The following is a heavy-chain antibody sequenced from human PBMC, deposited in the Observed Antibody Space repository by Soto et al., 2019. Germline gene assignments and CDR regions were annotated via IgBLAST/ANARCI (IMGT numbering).Heavy chain of an antibody. D-gene: IGHD4-17*01. V-gene: IGHV3-7*01. CDR3: AREGLRSDY. CDR2: IKQDGSEK. CDR1: GFTFISDW. Sequence: GGSLRLSCAASGFTFISDWMSWVRQAPGKGLEWVANIKQDGSEKYYVDSVKGRFTISRDNAKNSLYLQMNSLRAEDTAVYYCAREGLRSDYWGQGTLVTVSS. J-gene: IGHJ4*02.